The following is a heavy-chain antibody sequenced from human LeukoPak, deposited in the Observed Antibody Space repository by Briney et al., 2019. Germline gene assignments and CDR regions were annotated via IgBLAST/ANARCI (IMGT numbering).Heavy chain of an antibody. V-gene: IGHV1-69*06. Sequence: GASVKVSCKASGGTFSSYAISWVRQAPGQGLEWMGGIIPIFGTANYAQKFQGRVTITADKSTSTAYMELSSLRSEDTAVYYCASLSSHPGRSWFDPWGQGTLVTVSP. J-gene: IGHJ5*02. CDR2: IIPIFGTA. D-gene: IGHD2-15*01. CDR1: GGTFSSYA. CDR3: ASLSSHPGRSWFDP.